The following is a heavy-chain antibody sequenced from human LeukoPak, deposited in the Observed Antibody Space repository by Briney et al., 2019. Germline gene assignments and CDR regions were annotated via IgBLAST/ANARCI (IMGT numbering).Heavy chain of an antibody. CDR2: IYYSGST. V-gene: IGHV4-30-4*08. Sequence: SETLSLTCTVSGGSISSGDYYWSCIRQPPGKGLECIGYIYYSGSTYYNPSLMSRVTISVDMSKNQFSLKLSSVTAADTAVYYCARGRGPITILDYFDYWGQGTLVTVSS. CDR3: ARGRGPITILDYFDY. CDR1: GGSISSGDYY. D-gene: IGHD3-3*01. J-gene: IGHJ4*02.